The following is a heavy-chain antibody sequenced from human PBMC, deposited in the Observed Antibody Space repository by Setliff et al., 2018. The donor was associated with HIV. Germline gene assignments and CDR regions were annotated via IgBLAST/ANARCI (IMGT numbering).Heavy chain of an antibody. D-gene: IGHD3-22*01. Sequence: GESLKISCKTSGYSFNTYWIGWVRQMPGKGLEWMAIFYPGDSDTRYSPSFQSQVTVSADKSIGTAYLQWDSLKASDTALYFCARAPNSPYYSNFWYADHWGQGTLVTGSA. V-gene: IGHV5-51*01. CDR3: ARAPNSPYYSNFWYADH. CDR2: FYPGDSDT. J-gene: IGHJ4*01. CDR1: GYSFNTYW.